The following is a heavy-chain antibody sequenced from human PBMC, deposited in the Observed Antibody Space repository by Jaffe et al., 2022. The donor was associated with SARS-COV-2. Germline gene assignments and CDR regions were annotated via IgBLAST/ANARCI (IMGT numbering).Heavy chain of an antibody. J-gene: IGHJ4*02. CDR2: INEDGSQK. CDR1: GFTFTAYW. Sequence: EVQLVESGGGLVQPGGSLRLSCAASGFTFTAYWMIWVRQAPGKGLEWVAGINEDGSQKYYVDSVKGRFTISRDNAENSLYLQLNSLRVEDTAVYQCAISGGGWGQGVLVTVSS. CDR3: AISGGG. D-gene: IGHD2-15*01. V-gene: IGHV3-7*01.